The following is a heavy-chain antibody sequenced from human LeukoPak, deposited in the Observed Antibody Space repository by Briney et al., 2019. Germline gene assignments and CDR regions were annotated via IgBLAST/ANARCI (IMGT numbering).Heavy chain of an antibody. CDR3: AKSGTGGQYYFDY. CDR1: GFTFSSYA. J-gene: IGHJ4*02. CDR2: ISGSGGST. V-gene: IGHV3-23*01. D-gene: IGHD1-14*01. Sequence: GGSLRLSCAASGFTFSSYAMSWVRQAPGKGLEWVSAISGSGGSTYYADSVKGRFTISRDNSKNTLYLQMNSLRAEDVALYYCAKSGTGGQYYFDYWGQGTLVTVSS.